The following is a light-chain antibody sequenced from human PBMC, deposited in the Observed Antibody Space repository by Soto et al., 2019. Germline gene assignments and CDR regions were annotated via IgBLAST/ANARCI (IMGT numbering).Light chain of an antibody. J-gene: IGKJ2*01. CDR2: KAS. V-gene: IGKV1-5*03. CDR1: QDVSQW. Sequence: DIQMTQSPSTLSASVGDRVIITCRASQDVSQWLAWYHQKPGKAPKLLIYKASQLESGVPSRFSGRGSGTEFTLTIRDLQPDDFATYFCQQYDSDSYTFGQGTKLDIK. CDR3: QQYDSDSYT.